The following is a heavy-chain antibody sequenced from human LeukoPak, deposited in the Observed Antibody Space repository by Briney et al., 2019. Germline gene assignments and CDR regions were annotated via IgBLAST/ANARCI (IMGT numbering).Heavy chain of an antibody. CDR3: ARHRHSDPYYFDY. D-gene: IGHD2-21*02. J-gene: IGHJ4*02. Sequence: SETLSLTCTVSSGSISPYYWSWIRQPPGKGLEWIGYIYYSGSTNYNPSLKSRLTLSVDMSENQFSLKLSSVTAADTAVYYCARHRHSDPYYFDYWGQGTLVTVSS. CDR1: SGSISPYY. V-gene: IGHV4-59*08. CDR2: IYYSGST.